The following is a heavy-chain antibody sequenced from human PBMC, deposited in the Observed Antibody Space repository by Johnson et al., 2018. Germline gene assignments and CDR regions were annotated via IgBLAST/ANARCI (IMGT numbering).Heavy chain of an antibody. CDR1: GFTFSRYN. D-gene: IGHD3-22*01. CDR3: AREGGYYDSSDYNFYYYGMDV. V-gene: IGHV3-21*01. J-gene: IGHJ6*02. CDR2: ISSSSSYI. Sequence: VQLVQSGGGVVQPGRSLRLSCAASGFTFSRYNMNWVRPAPGKGLEWVSSISSSSSYIYYADSVGGRFTIPRDIARNSLSLLMNSLRAEGTAVYYWAREGGYYDSSDYNFYYYGMDVWGQGTTVTVSS.